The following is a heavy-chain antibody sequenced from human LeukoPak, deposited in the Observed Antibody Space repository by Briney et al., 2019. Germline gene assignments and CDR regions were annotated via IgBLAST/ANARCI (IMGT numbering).Heavy chain of an antibody. Sequence: PGGSLRLSCAASGFTFSSYEMNWVRQAPGKGLEWVSYISSSGSTIYYADSVKGRFTISRDNAKNSLYLQMNSLRAEDTAIYYRARIWYFGDNNWRYFDYWGQGTLVTVSS. CDR1: GFTFSSYE. CDR2: ISSSGSTI. CDR3: ARIWYFGDNNWRYFDY. V-gene: IGHV3-48*03. J-gene: IGHJ4*02. D-gene: IGHD1-20*01.